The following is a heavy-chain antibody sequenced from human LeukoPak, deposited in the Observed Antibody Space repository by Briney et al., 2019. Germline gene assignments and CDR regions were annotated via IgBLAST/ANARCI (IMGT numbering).Heavy chain of an antibody. CDR1: GFTLSSYA. D-gene: IGHD3-10*01. CDR2: ISGSGGST. CDR3: AKQGDYYGSGSRTYYYYYMDV. V-gene: IGHV3-23*01. J-gene: IGHJ6*03. Sequence: PGGSLRLSCAASGFTLSSYAMSWVRQAPGKGLEWVSAISGSGGSTYYADSVKGRFTISRDNSKNTLYLQMNSLRAEDTAVYYCAKQGDYYGSGSRTYYYYYMDVWGKGTTVTVSS.